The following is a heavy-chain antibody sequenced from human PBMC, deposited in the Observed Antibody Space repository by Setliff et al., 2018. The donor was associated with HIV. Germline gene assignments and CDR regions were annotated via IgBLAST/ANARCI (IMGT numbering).Heavy chain of an antibody. Sequence: GGSLRLSCAPSGFTLGSYAMSWVRQAPGKGLEWVTNIKQDGSEKYYVDSVKGRFTISRDNAKNSLYVQMDSLRVEDTAVYYCTTTEEAGHFDYWGQGTLVTVSS. CDR3: TTTEEAGHFDY. D-gene: IGHD6-13*01. CDR1: GFTLGSYA. J-gene: IGHJ4*02. V-gene: IGHV3-7*02. CDR2: IKQDGSEK.